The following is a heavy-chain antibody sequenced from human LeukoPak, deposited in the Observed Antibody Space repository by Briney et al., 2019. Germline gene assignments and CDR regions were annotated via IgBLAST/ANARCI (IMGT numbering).Heavy chain of an antibody. V-gene: IGHV3-21*01. CDR2: ISSSSSYI. D-gene: IGHD6-19*01. Sequence: GGSLRLSCAASGFTFSSYSMNWVRQAPGKGLEWVSSISSSSSYIYYADSVKGRFTISRDNAKNSLYLQMNSLRAEDTAVYYCARAIAVAGTFDPWGQGTLVTVSS. CDR1: GFTFSSYS. J-gene: IGHJ5*02. CDR3: ARAIAVAGTFDP.